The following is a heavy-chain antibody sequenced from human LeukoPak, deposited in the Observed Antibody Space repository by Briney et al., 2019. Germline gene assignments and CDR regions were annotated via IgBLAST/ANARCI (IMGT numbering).Heavy chain of an antibody. CDR2: INPSCGST. J-gene: IGHJ4*02. V-gene: IGHV1-46*01. CDR3: ARDPGYCSGGSCYAPKGLFDY. CDR1: GYTCTSYY. Sequence: PSVKVSCKASGYTCTSYYMHWVRQAPGQGLEWMGIINPSCGSTSYAQKFQGRVTMTRDTSTSTVYMELSSLRSEDTAVYYCARDPGYCSGGSCYAPKGLFDYWGQGTLVTVSS. D-gene: IGHD2-15*01.